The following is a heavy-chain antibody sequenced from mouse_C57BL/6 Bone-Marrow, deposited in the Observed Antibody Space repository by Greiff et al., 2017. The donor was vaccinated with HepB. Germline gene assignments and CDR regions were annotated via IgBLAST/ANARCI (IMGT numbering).Heavy chain of an antibody. D-gene: IGHD2-1*01. J-gene: IGHJ4*01. CDR2: ISSGGDYI. CDR1: GFTFSSSA. CDR3: TMDCNYRYYAMDY. Sequence: EVNLVESGEGLVKPGGSLKLSCAASGFTFSSSAMSWVRQTPEKRLEWVAYISSGGDYIYYADTVKGRFTISRDNARNTLYLQMSSLKSEDTAMYYCTMDCNYRYYAMDYWGQGTSVTVSS. V-gene: IGHV5-9-1*02.